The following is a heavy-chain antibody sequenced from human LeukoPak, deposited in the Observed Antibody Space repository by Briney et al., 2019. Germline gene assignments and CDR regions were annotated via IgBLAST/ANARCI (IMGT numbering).Heavy chain of an antibody. V-gene: IGHV6-1*01. J-gene: IGHJ5*02. CDR1: GDSVSSNSAA. CDR3: ARQSSSWRGYGWLDP. D-gene: IGHD6-13*01. Sequence: SQTLSLTCAISGDSVSSNSAAWTWVRQSPSRGLEWLGRTYYRSKWYNDYAVSVESRITISPDTSKNQFSLQLNSVTPEDTAVYYCARQSSSWRGYGWLDPWGQGTLVTVSS. CDR2: TYYRSKWYN.